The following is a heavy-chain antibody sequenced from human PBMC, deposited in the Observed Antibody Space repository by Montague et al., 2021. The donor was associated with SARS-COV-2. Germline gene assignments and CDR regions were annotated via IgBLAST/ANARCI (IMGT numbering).Heavy chain of an antibody. D-gene: IGHD1-1*01. Sequence: SETLSLTCEVSGGSISSYYWSWIRQSPGKGLEWISYVHYTGSTKYNPSLKTRVTLSLDTPKNRFSLKLSSVTAADTAVYYCARAQNTCFIANCVNYFEVWGLGALVTVSS. CDR1: GGSISSYY. J-gene: IGHJ4*02. CDR2: VHYTGST. V-gene: IGHV4-59*01. CDR3: ARAQNTCFIANCVNYFEV.